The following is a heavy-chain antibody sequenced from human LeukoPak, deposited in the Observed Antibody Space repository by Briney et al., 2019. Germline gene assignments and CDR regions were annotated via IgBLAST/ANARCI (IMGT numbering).Heavy chain of an antibody. CDR1: GFTFSKYA. J-gene: IGHJ5*02. Sequence: GGSPRLSCAASGFTFSKYAMYWVRQAPGKGLEYVSAITSNGGSVHYADSAKGRFTISRDNSKNTLYLQMGSLRVEDTAVYHCARAYYDFWSGLDWFDPWGPGTLVTVSS. V-gene: IGHV3-64*02. CDR2: ITSNGGSV. CDR3: ARAYYDFWSGLDWFDP. D-gene: IGHD3-3*01.